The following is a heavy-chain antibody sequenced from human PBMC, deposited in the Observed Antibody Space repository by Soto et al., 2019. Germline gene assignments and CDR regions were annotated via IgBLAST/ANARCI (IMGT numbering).Heavy chain of an antibody. CDR3: AKDKGYSSSPNIDY. V-gene: IGHV3-30*18. J-gene: IGHJ4*02. D-gene: IGHD6-6*01. Sequence: GGSLRLSCAASGFTFSSYWMSWVRQAPGKGLEWVAVITYDGSNKYYADSVKGRFTISRDNSKNTLYLQMNSLRAEDTAVYYCAKDKGYSSSPNIDYWGQGTLVTVS. CDR1: GFTFSSYW. CDR2: ITYDGSNK.